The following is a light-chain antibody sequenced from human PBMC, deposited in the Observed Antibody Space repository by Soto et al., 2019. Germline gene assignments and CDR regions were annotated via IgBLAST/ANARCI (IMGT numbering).Light chain of an antibody. V-gene: IGLV2-14*01. J-gene: IGLJ3*02. CDR2: AVS. CDR3: SSYTSSRTCV. Sequence: QSVLTQPASVSGSPGQSITISCTGTSSDVGGYHYVSWYQQHPGKAPKLMIYAVSNRPSGVSNRCSGSKSGNTAFLTISGRQAEDDAEYDFSSYTSSRTCVFGGWTK. CDR1: SSDVGGYHY.